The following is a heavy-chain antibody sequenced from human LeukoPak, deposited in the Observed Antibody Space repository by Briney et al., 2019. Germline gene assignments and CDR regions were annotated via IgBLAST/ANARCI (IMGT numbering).Heavy chain of an antibody. D-gene: IGHD2-15*01. Sequence: GGSLRLSCAASGFTFSSYNMNWVRQAPGKGLEWVSSISSSGSYIYYADSVKGRFTISRDNAKNSLYLQMNSLRAEDTAVYYCARGPSGGTQDYWGQGTLVTVSS. J-gene: IGHJ4*02. CDR3: ARGPSGGTQDY. CDR1: GFTFSSYN. V-gene: IGHV3-21*01. CDR2: ISSSGSYI.